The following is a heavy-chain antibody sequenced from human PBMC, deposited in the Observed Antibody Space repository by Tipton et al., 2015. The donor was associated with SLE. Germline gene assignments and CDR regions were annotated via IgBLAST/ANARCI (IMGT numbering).Heavy chain of an antibody. CDR3: ARDHPVAGPFDY. CDR2: IYTSGST. CDR1: GGSISNYY. J-gene: IGHJ4*02. V-gene: IGHV4-4*07. D-gene: IGHD6-19*01. Sequence: TLSLTCTVSGGSISNYYWGWIRQPAGKGLEWIGRIYTSGSTNYNPSLNSRVTMSVDTSKNQFSLKLSSVTAADTAVYYCARDHPVAGPFDYWGQGTLVTVSS.